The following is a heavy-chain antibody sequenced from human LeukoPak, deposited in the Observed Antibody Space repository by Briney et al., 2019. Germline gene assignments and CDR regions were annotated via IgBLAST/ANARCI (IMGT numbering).Heavy chain of an antibody. CDR3: ARGPAGYN. J-gene: IGHJ4*02. CDR2: IYSGGST. D-gene: IGHD1-1*01. Sequence: GGSLRLSCAASGFTVSSNHMSWVRQAPGKGLEWVSVIYSGGSTDYADSVKGRFTISRDNLKNPLYLQMNTLRAEDTAVYYCARGPAGYNWGQGTLVTVSS. CDR1: GFTVSSNH. V-gene: IGHV3-53*01.